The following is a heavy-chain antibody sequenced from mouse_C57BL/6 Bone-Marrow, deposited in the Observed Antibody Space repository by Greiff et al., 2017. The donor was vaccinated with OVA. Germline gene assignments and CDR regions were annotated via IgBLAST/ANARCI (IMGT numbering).Heavy chain of an antibody. J-gene: IGHJ4*01. CDR2: IWRGGST. CDR3: AKNPNWEGDYYAMDD. V-gene: IGHV2-5*01. D-gene: IGHD4-1*01. Sequence: QVQLQQSGPGLVQPSQSLSITCTVSGFSLTSYGVHWVRQSPGKGLEWLGVIWRGGSTDYNAAFMSRLSITKDNSKSQVFFKMNSLQADDTAIYYCAKNPNWEGDYYAMDDWGQGTSVTVSS. CDR1: GFSLTSYG.